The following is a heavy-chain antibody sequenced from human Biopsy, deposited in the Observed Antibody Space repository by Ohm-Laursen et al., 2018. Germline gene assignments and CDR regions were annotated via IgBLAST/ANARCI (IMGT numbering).Heavy chain of an antibody. CDR3: ARATNSTGWPYYYFYGMDV. Sequence: PGTLSLTCTVSGGSISSDYWSWIRQTPGKGLEWIGYIYYSGSTNYNPSLKSRVTISVDTSKNQFSLRLNSVTAADTAVHYCARATNSTGWPYYYFYGMDVWGQGTTATVSS. V-gene: IGHV4-59*01. CDR1: GGSISSDY. CDR2: IYYSGST. D-gene: IGHD2/OR15-2a*01. J-gene: IGHJ6*02.